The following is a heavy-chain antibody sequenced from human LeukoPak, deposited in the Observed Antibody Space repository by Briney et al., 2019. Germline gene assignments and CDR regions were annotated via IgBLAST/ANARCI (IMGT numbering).Heavy chain of an antibody. V-gene: IGHV6-1*01. CDR2: TYYRSKWYN. CDR3: AREGVYSSGWSSYRLVDY. CDR1: GDSVSSNSAA. J-gene: IGHJ4*02. Sequence: PSQTFSLTCAISGDSVSSNSAAWNWIRQSPSRGLEWLGRTYYRSKWYNDYAVSVKSRITINPDTSKNQFSLQLNSVTPEDTAVYYCAREGVYSSGWSSYRLVDYWGQGTLVTVSS. D-gene: IGHD6-19*01.